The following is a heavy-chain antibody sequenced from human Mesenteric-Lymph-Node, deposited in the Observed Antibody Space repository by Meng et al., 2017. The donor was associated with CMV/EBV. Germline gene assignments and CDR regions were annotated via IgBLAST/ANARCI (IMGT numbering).Heavy chain of an antibody. CDR1: GFTFDDYA. J-gene: IGHJ4*02. V-gene: IGHV3-23*01. D-gene: IGHD2-2*01. CDR2: ISVSGNRI. CDR3: ADGYGGGIVVVPAIFDY. Sequence: GESLKISCAASGFTFDDYAMHWVRQAPGKGLEWVSGISVSGNRIYYADSVKGRFTISRDDSKSITYLQMNSLRAEDTAVYYCADGYGGGIVVVPAIFDYWGQGTLVTVSS.